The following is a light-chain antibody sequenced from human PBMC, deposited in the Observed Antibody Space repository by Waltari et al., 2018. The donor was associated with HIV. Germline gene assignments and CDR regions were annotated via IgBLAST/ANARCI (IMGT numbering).Light chain of an antibody. CDR3: LQALHAPYT. CDR1: QSLPHRNGGNY. CDR2: LAS. J-gene: IGKJ2*01. Sequence: DGVRTQSPFCLSVSAGEAASISCRSSQSLPHRNGGNYLAWFLQRPGQSPQLLIYLASNRASGVPARFSSSGSGTDFTLKISSLEAEDVGIYSCLQALHAPYTFGQGTKLEIK. V-gene: IGKV2-28*01.